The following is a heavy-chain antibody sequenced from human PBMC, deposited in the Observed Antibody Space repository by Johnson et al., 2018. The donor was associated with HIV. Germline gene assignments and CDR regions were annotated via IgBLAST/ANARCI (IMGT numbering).Heavy chain of an antibody. CDR3: ARDRIWGYAFDI. J-gene: IGHJ3*02. V-gene: IGHV3-9*01. Sequence: VQLVESGGGLVQPGRSMRLSCAASGFTFDDYAMHWVRQAPGKGLEWVSGISWNGGSIGYADSVKGRFTISRDNAKSSLFLQMNSLRVEDTAVYYCARDRIWGYAFDIWGQGTMVTVSS. CDR1: GFTFDDYA. CDR2: ISWNGGSI. D-gene: IGHD3-16*01.